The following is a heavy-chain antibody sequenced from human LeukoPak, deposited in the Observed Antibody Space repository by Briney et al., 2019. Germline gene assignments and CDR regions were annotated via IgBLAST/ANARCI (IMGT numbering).Heavy chain of an antibody. Sequence: SETLSLTCTVSGGSISSGAHYWDWIRQPPGKGLEWIGNIYFTGNTYYNPSLESRITISVDTSKNQFSLKLNSVTAADTAMYYCQSRFLEWLLDYWGQGTLVTVSS. J-gene: IGHJ4*02. CDR2: IYFTGNT. V-gene: IGHV4-39*01. D-gene: IGHD3-3*01. CDR1: GGSISSGAHY. CDR3: QSRFLEWLLDY.